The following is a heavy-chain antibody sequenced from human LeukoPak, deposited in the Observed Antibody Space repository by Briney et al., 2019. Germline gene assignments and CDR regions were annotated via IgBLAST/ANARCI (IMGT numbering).Heavy chain of an antibody. CDR1: GFTFSNAW. Sequence: AGGSLRLSCAASGFTFSNAWMNWVRQAPGKGLEWVSSICSSSSHIYYADSVKGRFTISRDNAKNSLYLQMNSLKAEDTAVYYCATSFMIRGNWGQGTLVTVSS. D-gene: IGHD3-16*01. CDR2: ICSSSSHI. V-gene: IGHV3-21*01. CDR3: ATSFMIRGN. J-gene: IGHJ4*02.